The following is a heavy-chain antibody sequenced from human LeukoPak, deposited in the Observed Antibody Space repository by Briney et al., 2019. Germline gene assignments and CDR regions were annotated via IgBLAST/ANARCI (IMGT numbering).Heavy chain of an antibody. J-gene: IGHJ3*01. Sequence: PGGSLRLSCAASEFTFSSHQMSWVRQAPGKGLEGVAKITQDGSEKYYMDSVKGRFIISRDNGKNSLYLQMNSLRVEDTAVYYCARDWRQDNAFDLWGQGTMVTVSS. D-gene: IGHD2-15*01. CDR3: ARDWRQDNAFDL. CDR2: ITQDGSEK. V-gene: IGHV3-7*01. CDR1: EFTFSSHQ.